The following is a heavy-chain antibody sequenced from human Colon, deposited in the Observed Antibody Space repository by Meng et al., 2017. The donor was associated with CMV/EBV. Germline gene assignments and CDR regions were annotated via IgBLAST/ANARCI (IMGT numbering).Heavy chain of an antibody. Sequence: GESLKISCAAAGFTFGSFAMSWVRQAPGKGLEWVSTIDGSNTYYADSVKGRFTISGDNSKNTLYLQMKSLRAEDTAVYYCAKMIFDIVPTKVLGYFDYWGQGTLVTVSS. J-gene: IGHJ4*02. CDR2: IDGSNT. CDR1: GFTFGSFA. V-gene: IGHV3-23*05. D-gene: IGHD5-12*01. CDR3: AKMIFDIVPTKVLGYFDY.